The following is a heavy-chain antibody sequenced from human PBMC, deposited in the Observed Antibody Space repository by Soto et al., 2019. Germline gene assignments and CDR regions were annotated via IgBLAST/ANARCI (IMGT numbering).Heavy chain of an antibody. CDR2: IWYDGSNK. V-gene: IGHV3-33*01. Sequence: GGSLRLSCAASGFTFSSYGMHWVRQAPGKGLEWVAVIWYDGSNKYYADSVKGRFTISRDNSKNTLYLQMNSLRAEDTAVYYWARDYEDYYGSGRSLTVWGQGTTVTVPS. D-gene: IGHD3-10*01. CDR3: ARDYEDYYGSGRSLTV. CDR1: GFTFSSYG. J-gene: IGHJ6*02.